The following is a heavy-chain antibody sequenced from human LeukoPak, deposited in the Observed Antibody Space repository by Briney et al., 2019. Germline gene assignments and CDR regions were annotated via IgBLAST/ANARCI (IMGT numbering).Heavy chain of an antibody. CDR3: AREQINAPDAFDI. Sequence: GGSLRLSCAASGFNVSSNYMSWVRQAPGKGLEWVSVIYSGGSTYYADSVKGRFTISRDNSKNTLYLQMNSLRAEDTAVYYCAREQINAPDAFDIWGQGTVVIVSS. CDR2: IYSGGST. V-gene: IGHV3-66*01. J-gene: IGHJ3*02. CDR1: GFNVSSNY.